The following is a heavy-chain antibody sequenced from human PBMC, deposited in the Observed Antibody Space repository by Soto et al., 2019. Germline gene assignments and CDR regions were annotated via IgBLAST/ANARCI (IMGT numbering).Heavy chain of an antibody. CDR2: MSGSRGRT. D-gene: IGHD2-2*01. CDR3: ANTLWYHLPSVRGDAFDI. Sequence: EVQLLESGGDLVQPGGSLRLSCAASGFTFRSYTMSWVRQAPGKGPEWVSSMSGSRGRTYYADSVKGRFTISRDNSKNTLYLQMNSLRAEDTAVYYCANTLWYHLPSVRGDAFDIWGQGTVVTVSS. CDR1: GFTFRSYT. J-gene: IGHJ3*02. V-gene: IGHV3-23*01.